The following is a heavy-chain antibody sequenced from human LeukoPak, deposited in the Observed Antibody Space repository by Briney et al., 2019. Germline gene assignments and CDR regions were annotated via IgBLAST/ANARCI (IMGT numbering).Heavy chain of an antibody. J-gene: IGHJ4*02. CDR2: IKSKTDGGTT. CDR1: GFTFSNAW. CDR3: TTATWAPSDY. D-gene: IGHD7-27*01. Sequence: GSLRLSCAASGFTFSNAWMSWVRQAPAKGLEWVGRIKSKTDGGTTDYAAPVKGRFTISRDDSKNTLYLQMNSLRNEDTAVYYCTTATWAPSDYWGQGTLVTVSP. V-gene: IGHV3-15*01.